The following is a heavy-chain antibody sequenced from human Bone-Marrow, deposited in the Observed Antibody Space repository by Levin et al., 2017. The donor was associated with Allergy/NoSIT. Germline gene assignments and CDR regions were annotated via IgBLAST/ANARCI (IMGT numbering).Heavy chain of an antibody. CDR3: ARDSPRWSSGWYSYDY. CDR1: GFTVSSNY. V-gene: IGHV3-66*01. D-gene: IGHD6-19*01. CDR2: IYSGGST. J-gene: IGHJ4*02. Sequence: GGSLRLSCAASGFTVSSNYMSWVRQAPGKGLEWVSVIYSGGSTYYADSVKGRFTISRDNSKNTLYLQMNSLRAEDTAVYYCARDSPRWSSGWYSYDYWGQGTLVTVSS.